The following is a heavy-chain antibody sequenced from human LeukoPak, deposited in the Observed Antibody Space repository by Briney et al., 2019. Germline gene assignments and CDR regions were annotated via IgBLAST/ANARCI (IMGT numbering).Heavy chain of an antibody. CDR3: ARSPRCSGGSCYPEYFQH. Sequence: SETLSLTCTVSGGSISSYYWSWIRQPPGKGLEWIGYIYCSGSTNYNPSLKSRVTISVDTSKNQFSLKLSSVTAADTAVYYCARSPRCSGGSCYPEYFQHWGQGTLVTVSS. CDR1: GGSISSYY. D-gene: IGHD2-15*01. CDR2: IYCSGST. J-gene: IGHJ1*01. V-gene: IGHV4-59*01.